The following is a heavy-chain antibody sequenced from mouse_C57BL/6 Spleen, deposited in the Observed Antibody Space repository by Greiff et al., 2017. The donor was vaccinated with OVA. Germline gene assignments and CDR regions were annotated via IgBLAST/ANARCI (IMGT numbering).Heavy chain of an antibody. Sequence: VQLQQSGAELVRPGASVKLSCTASGFNIKDDYMHWVKQRPEQGLEWIGWIDPENGDTEYASKFQGKATITAETSSNTAYLQLSSLRSEDTAVYYCTTSGDYGTGLAYWGKGTLVTVSA. CDR3: TTSGDYGTGLAY. J-gene: IGHJ3*01. D-gene: IGHD2-1*01. CDR2: IDPENGDT. CDR1: GFNIKDDY. V-gene: IGHV14-4*01.